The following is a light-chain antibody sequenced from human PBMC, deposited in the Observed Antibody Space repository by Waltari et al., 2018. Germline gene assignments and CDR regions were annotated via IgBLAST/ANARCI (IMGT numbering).Light chain of an antibody. CDR3: QQYDKWLMYT. V-gene: IGKV3-15*01. CDR1: QSFGNN. Sequence: EVMMTQSPATLSVSPGERATLSCRASQSFGNNLAWCQGRPGQAPRRRIFGASTRATGIPARCPGSGSGTEFTLTISSLQSEDVAVYYCQQYDKWLMYTFGQGTKVEVK. J-gene: IGKJ2*01. CDR2: GAS.